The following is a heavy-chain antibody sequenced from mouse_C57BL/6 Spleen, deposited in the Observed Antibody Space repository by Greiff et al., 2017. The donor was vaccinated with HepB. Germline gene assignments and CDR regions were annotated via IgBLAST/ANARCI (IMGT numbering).Heavy chain of an antibody. CDR2: IWRGGST. J-gene: IGHJ4*01. Sequence: QVQLKQSGPGLVQPSQSLSITCTVSGFSLTSYGVHWVRQSPGKGLEWLGVIWRGGSTDYNAAFMSRLSITKDNSKSQVLSKMNSLQADDTAIYYCAKKYYYGSSYGAMDYWGQGTSVTVSS. D-gene: IGHD1-1*01. V-gene: IGHV2-5*01. CDR3: AKKYYYGSSYGAMDY. CDR1: GFSLTSYG.